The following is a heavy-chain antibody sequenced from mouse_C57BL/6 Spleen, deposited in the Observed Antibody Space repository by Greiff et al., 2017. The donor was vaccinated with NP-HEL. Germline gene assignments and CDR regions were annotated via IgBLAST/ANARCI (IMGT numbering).Heavy chain of an antibody. J-gene: IGHJ4*01. Sequence: EVQLVESGPGLVKPSQSLSLTCSVTGYSITSGYYWNWIRQFPGNKLEWMGYISYDGSNNYNPSLKNRISITRDTSKNQFFLKLNSLTTEDTATYYCARGGLYYAMDYWGQGTSVTVSS. V-gene: IGHV3-6*01. CDR1: GYSITSGYY. D-gene: IGHD6-1*01. CDR2: ISYDGSN. CDR3: ARGGLYYAMDY.